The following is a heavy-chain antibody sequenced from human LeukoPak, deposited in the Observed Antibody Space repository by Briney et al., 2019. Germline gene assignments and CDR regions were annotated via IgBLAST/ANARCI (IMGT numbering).Heavy chain of an antibody. D-gene: IGHD6-19*01. Sequence: GGSLRLSCAASGFTFSSYGMHWVRRAPGKGLEWVAVIWYDGSNKYYADSVKGRFTISRGNSKNTLYLQMNSLRAEDTGVYYCARSYSSGWYGGAEYFQHWGQGTLVTVSS. J-gene: IGHJ1*01. CDR3: ARSYSSGWYGGAEYFQH. CDR1: GFTFSSYG. CDR2: IWYDGSNK. V-gene: IGHV3-33*01.